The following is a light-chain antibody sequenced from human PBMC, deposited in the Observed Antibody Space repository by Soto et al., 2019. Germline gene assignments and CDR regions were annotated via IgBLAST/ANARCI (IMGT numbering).Light chain of an antibody. CDR3: QQRSNWIFT. CDR1: QSVSTF. J-gene: IGKJ3*01. V-gene: IGKV3-11*01. Sequence: EIVLTQSPATLSLSPGERATLSCRASQSVSTFLAWYQQNPGQAPRLLIYDASNRATGIPARFSGSGSGTDFTLTISSLELEDFAVYYCQQRSNWIFTFGPGTKVDMK. CDR2: DAS.